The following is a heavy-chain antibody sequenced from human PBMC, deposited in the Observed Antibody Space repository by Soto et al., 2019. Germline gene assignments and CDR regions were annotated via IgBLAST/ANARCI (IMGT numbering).Heavy chain of an antibody. Sequence: QVQLVQSGAEVKKPGASVKVSCKASGYTFTCYGISWVRQAPGQGLEWMGWISAYNGNTNYAQKLQGRVTMTTDTSTSTAYMELRSLRSDDTAVYYCARSTPDYDILTGYYNYYYYGMDVWGQGTTVTVSS. CDR1: GYTFTCYG. V-gene: IGHV1-18*04. CDR2: ISAYNGNT. D-gene: IGHD3-9*01. CDR3: ARSTPDYDILTGYYNYYYYGMDV. J-gene: IGHJ6*02.